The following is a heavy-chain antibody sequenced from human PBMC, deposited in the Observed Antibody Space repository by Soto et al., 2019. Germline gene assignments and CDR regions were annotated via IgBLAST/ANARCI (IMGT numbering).Heavy chain of an antibody. D-gene: IGHD6-19*01. J-gene: IGHJ3*02. CDR1: GFTFSSYS. CDR3: AGDRKGFSSGWYYAFDI. Sequence: GGSLRLSCAVSGFTFSSYSMNCVRQAPGKGLEWVSYISSSSSTIYYADSVKGRFTISRDNAKNSLYLQMNSLRAEDTAVYYCAGDRKGFSSGWYYAFDIWGQGTMVTVSS. V-gene: IGHV3-48*01. CDR2: ISSSSSTI.